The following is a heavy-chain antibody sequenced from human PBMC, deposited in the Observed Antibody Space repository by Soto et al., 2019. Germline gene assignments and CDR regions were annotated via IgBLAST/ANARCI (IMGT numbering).Heavy chain of an antibody. Sequence: QVQLVQSGAEVKKPGSSVKVSCKASGGTFSSYAISWVRQAPGQGLEWMGGIIPIFGTANYAQKFQGRVTITADEXTXXXXXXXXXLXSEDTAVYYCALARHISSSWYGRNDYWGQGTLVTVSS. CDR1: GGTFSSYA. CDR2: IIPIFGTA. D-gene: IGHD6-13*01. J-gene: IGHJ4*02. CDR3: ALARHISSSWYGRNDY. V-gene: IGHV1-69*01.